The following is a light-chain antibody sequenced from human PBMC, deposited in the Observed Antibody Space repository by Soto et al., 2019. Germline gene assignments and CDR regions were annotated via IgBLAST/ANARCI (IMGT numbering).Light chain of an antibody. J-gene: IGKJ2*01. V-gene: IGKV3-15*01. CDR1: QSVSTN. Sequence: EIVKTQSPAPLSVFQGERATLSCRASQSVSTNLAWYQQKPGQSTRLLIYGESARATGIPARFTGSGSGTEFTLSIHSLQSEYFEVYYCHLAHSWRPYSFGQGTKLEIK. CDR3: HLAHSWRPYS. CDR2: GES.